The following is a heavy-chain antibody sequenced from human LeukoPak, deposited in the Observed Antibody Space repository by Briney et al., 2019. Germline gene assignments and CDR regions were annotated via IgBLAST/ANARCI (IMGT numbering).Heavy chain of an antibody. V-gene: IGHV3-21*01. CDR1: GFTFSSYS. Sequence: GGSLRLSCAASGFTFSSYSMNWVRQAPGKGLGWVSSISSSSYIYYADSVKGRFTISRDNAKNSLYLQMNSLRAEDTAVYYCARSLMTTVFDYWGQGTLVTVSS. CDR3: ARSLMTTVFDY. J-gene: IGHJ4*02. CDR2: ISSSSYI. D-gene: IGHD4-17*01.